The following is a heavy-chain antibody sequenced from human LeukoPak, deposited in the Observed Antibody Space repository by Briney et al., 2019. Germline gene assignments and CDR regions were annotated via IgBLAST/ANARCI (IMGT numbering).Heavy chain of an antibody. J-gene: IGHJ4*02. V-gene: IGHV3-7*01. Sequence: GGSLRLSCAAYGFSLSGYWMSWVRQAPGKGLEGVARLHADGNEKYFVHSVNGRFTVSRDNAKNSLYLQMNSLRVEDPAVYYCARGGYSFDYLGQGTLVTVSS. CDR2: LHADGNEK. CDR3: ARGGYSFDY. D-gene: IGHD5-12*01. CDR1: GFSLSGYW.